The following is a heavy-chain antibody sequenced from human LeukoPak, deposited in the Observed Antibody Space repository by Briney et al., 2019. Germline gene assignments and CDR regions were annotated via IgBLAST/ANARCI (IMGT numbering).Heavy chain of an antibody. D-gene: IGHD1-26*01. V-gene: IGHV3-23*01. Sequence: PGGSLRLSCAASGFTFSSFAMIRVRQPPGKGLEWVSSIFPTSREIHYADSVRGRFTISRDNSKSTLSLQMNSLRAEDTAVYYCARESGHGGSIDYWGQGTLVTVSS. J-gene: IGHJ4*02. CDR3: ARESGHGGSIDY. CDR1: GFTFSSFA. CDR2: IFPTSREI.